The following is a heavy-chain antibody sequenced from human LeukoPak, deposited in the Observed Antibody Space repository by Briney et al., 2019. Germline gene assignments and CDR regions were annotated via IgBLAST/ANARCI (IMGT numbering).Heavy chain of an antibody. V-gene: IGHV3-74*01. D-gene: IGHD2-2*01. Sequence: GGSLRLSCAASGFTFSSYWMHWVRQAPGKGLVWVSRINSDGSSTSYADSVKGRFTISRDNSKNTLYLQMNSLRAEDTAVYYCARGGEDIVVVPAAKQGGNYYYYYMDVWGKGTTVTVSS. J-gene: IGHJ6*03. CDR2: INSDGSST. CDR1: GFTFSSYW. CDR3: ARGGEDIVVVPAAKQGGNYYYYYMDV.